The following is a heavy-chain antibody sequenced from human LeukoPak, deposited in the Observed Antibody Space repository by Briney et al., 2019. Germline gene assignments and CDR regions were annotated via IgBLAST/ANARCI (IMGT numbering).Heavy chain of an antibody. V-gene: IGHV6-1*01. CDR3: ARAPGAHSSGWAIEGYFDY. CDR1: GDSVSSNSAA. D-gene: IGHD6-19*01. CDR2: TYYRSKWYN. Sequence: SQTLSLTCAISGDSVSSNSAAWNWIRQSPSRGLGWLGRTYYRSKWYNDYAVSVKSRITINPDTSKNQFSLQLNSVTPEDTAVYYCARAPGAHSSGWAIEGYFDYWGQGTLVTVSS. J-gene: IGHJ4*02.